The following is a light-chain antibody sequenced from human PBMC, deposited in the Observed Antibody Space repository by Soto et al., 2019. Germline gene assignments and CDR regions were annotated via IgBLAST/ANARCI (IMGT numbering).Light chain of an antibody. CDR1: QSISSW. CDR2: NAS. V-gene: IGKV1-5*03. CDR3: QHYNTYTWT. Sequence: DIQMTQYPSILSGSVGDRVTITCRASQSISSWLAWYQQKPGKAPNLLIHNASHLESGVPSRFSGSGSGTEFTLTISSLQPGDFATYYCQHYNTYTWTFGQGTKVDIK. J-gene: IGKJ1*01.